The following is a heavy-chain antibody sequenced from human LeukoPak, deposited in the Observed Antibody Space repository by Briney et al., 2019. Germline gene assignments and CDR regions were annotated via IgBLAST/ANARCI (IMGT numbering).Heavy chain of an antibody. V-gene: IGHV1-69*04. J-gene: IGHJ4*02. Sequence: ASVKVSCKASGGTFSSYAISWVRQAPGQELEWMGRIIPIFGIANYAQKFQGRVTITADKSTSTAYMELSSLRSEDTAVYYCARYDLAARPSLGFDYWGQGTLVTVSS. CDR3: ARYDLAARPSLGFDY. CDR1: GGTFSSYA. D-gene: IGHD6-6*01. CDR2: IIPIFGIA.